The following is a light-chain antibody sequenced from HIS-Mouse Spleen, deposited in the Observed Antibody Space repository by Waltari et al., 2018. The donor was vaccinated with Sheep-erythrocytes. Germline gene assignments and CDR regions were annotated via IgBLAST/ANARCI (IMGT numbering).Light chain of an antibody. Sequence: STGDRVTITCRASQGISSYLAWYQQKPGKAPKLLIYAASTLQSGVPSRFSGSGSGTDFTLTISCLQSEDFATYYCQQYYSYPYTFGQGTKLEIK. V-gene: IGKV1-8*01. CDR2: AAS. CDR1: QGISSY. CDR3: QQYYSYPYT. J-gene: IGKJ2*01.